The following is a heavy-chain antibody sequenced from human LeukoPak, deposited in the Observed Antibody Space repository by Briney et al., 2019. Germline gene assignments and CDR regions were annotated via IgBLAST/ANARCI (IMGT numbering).Heavy chain of an antibody. Sequence: GGSLRLSCAASGFTFSSYSMNWVRQAPGKGLEWVSSISSSSSYIYYADSVKGRFTISRDNAKNSLYLQMNSLRAEDTAVYYCARDTAMVPNPPYDYWGQGTLVTVSS. CDR2: ISSSSSYI. D-gene: IGHD5-18*01. CDR3: ARDTAMVPNPPYDY. V-gene: IGHV3-21*01. CDR1: GFTFSSYS. J-gene: IGHJ4*02.